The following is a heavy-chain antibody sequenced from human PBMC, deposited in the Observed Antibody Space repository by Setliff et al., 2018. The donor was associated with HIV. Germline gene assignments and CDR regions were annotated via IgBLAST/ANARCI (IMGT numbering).Heavy chain of an antibody. V-gene: IGHV4-59*02. J-gene: IGHJ4*02. CDR2: IYSSGNT. CDR3: ARSWGSGSYPY. D-gene: IGHD3-10*01. Sequence: SETLSLTCTVSGGSVTDYFWNWIRQPPGKGLEWIGYIYSSGNTNYNPSLESRVSISLDTSKNQFSLRLSSVTATDTAVYYCARSWGSGSYPYWGQGTLVTVSS. CDR1: GGSVTDYF.